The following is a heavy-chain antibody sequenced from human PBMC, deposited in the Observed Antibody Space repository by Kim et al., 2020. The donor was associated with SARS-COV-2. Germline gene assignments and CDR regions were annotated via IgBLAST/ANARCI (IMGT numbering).Heavy chain of an antibody. D-gene: IGHD3-9*01. CDR1: GFTFSSYD. J-gene: IGHJ6*02. V-gene: IGHV3-13*01. CDR3: ARARPHILTGPYYYYYGMDV. Sequence: GGSLRLSCAASGFTFSSYDMHWVRQATGKGLEWVSAIGTAGDTYYPGSVKGRFTISRENAKNSLYLQMNSLRAGDTAVYYCARARPHILTGPYYYYYGMDVWGQGTTVTVSS. CDR2: IGTAGDT.